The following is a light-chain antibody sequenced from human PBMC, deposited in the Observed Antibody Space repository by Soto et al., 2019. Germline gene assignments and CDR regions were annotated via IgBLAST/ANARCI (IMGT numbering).Light chain of an antibody. V-gene: IGKV1-39*01. J-gene: IGKJ4*01. CDR1: QSISGY. CDR2: VAS. CDR3: QQCFITPLT. Sequence: DIQMTQSPSSLSASVGDRVNITCRASQSISGYLNWFQQKPGQAPRLLIYVASTLQSGVPSRFSGSGSGTDFTLASSSLKPEDFATYDWQQCFITPLTFGGGTKVDVK.